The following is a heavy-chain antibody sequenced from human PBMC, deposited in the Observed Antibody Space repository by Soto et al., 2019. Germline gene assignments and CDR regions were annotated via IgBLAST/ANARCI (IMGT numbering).Heavy chain of an antibody. CDR3: ARSVDP. Sequence: QVQLQESGPGLVKPSQTLSLTCTVSGGSISSGGYYWSWIRQHPGKGLEWIGYIFYSGTTYYNPSPXRXFTISVDTSKNQFSLKLSSVTAADTAVYYCARSVDPWGQGTLVTVSS. CDR1: GGSISSGGYY. CDR2: IFYSGTT. J-gene: IGHJ5*02. V-gene: IGHV4-31*03.